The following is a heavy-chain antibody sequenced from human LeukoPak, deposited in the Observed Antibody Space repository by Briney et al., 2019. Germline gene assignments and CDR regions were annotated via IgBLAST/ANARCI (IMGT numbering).Heavy chain of an antibody. V-gene: IGHV4-39*01. CDR3: ATSGWYLLPGVY. Sequence: PSETLSLTCTVSGGSISSSSYYWGWIRQPPGKGLEWIGSIYYSGSTNYNPSLKSRVTISVDTSKNQFSLKLSSVTAADTAVYYCATSGWYLLPGVYWGQGTLVTVSS. J-gene: IGHJ4*02. CDR2: IYYSGST. D-gene: IGHD6-19*01. CDR1: GGSISSSSYY.